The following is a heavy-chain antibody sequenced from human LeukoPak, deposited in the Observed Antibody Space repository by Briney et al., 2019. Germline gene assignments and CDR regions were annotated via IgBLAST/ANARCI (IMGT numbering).Heavy chain of an antibody. V-gene: IGHV4-34*01. J-gene: IGHJ4*02. D-gene: IGHD5-18*01. CDR1: GGSFSGYY. CDR3: ARDYRGYSYGTFDY. CDR2: INHSGST. Sequence: PSETLSLTCAVYGGSFSGYYWSWLRQPPGKGLEWLGEINHSGSTNYNPSLKSRVTISVDTSKNQFSLKLSSVTAADTAVYYCARDYRGYSYGTFDYWGQGTLVTVSS.